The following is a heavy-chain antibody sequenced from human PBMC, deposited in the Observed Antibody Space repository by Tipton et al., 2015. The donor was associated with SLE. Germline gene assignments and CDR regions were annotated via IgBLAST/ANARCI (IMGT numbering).Heavy chain of an antibody. CDR2: INHSGST. CDR3: ARVSGSYLYYYYYYMDV. J-gene: IGHJ6*03. Sequence: TLSLTCAVYGGSFSGYYWSWIRQPPGKGLEWIGEINHSGSTNYNPSLKSRVTISVDTPKNQFSLKLSSVTAADTAVYFCARVSGSYLYYYYYYMDVWGKGTTVTVSS. CDR1: GGSFSGYY. D-gene: IGHD1-26*01. V-gene: IGHV4-34*01.